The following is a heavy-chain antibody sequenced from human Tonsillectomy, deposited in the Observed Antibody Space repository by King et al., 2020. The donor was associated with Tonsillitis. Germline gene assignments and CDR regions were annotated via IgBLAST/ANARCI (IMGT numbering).Heavy chain of an antibody. CDR2: IYPGDSDT. V-gene: IGHV5-51*03. CDR3: ASGLRYYYDSSYGAFDI. CDR1: GYSFTSYW. Sequence: VQLVESGAEVKKPGESLKISCKGSGYSFTSYWIGWVRQMPGKGLEWMGIIYPGDSDTRYSPSFQGQVTISAAKSISTAYLQWSSLKASDTARYYCASGLRYYYDSSYGAFDIWGQGTMVTVSS. D-gene: IGHD3-22*01. J-gene: IGHJ3*02.